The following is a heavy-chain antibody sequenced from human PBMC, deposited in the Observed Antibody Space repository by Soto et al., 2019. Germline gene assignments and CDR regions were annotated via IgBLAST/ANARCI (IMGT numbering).Heavy chain of an antibody. J-gene: IGHJ4*02. Sequence: PSETLSLTCTVSGGSISSSSYYWGWIRQPPGKGLEWIGSIYYSGSTYYNPSLKSRVTISVDSSKNQFSLKLSSVTAADTAVYYCAKTVDIGYDYSTRYYFDYWGQGTLVTVPQ. V-gene: IGHV4-39*01. CDR1: GGSISSSSYY. CDR3: AKTVDIGYDYSTRYYFDY. CDR2: IYYSGST. D-gene: IGHD4-4*01.